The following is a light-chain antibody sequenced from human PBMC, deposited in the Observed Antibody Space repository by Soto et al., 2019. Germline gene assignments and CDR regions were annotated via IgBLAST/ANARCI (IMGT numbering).Light chain of an antibody. Sequence: DIQMTQSPSSLSASVGDRVTITGRASQDISNYLAWYQQKTGKVPKLLIYAASTLQSGVPSRFSGGGSGTDSTLTISSLQPEDFATYYCQQSYSTPRTFGQGTKVDIK. CDR1: QDISNY. J-gene: IGKJ1*01. CDR3: QQSYSTPRT. V-gene: IGKV1-27*01. CDR2: AAS.